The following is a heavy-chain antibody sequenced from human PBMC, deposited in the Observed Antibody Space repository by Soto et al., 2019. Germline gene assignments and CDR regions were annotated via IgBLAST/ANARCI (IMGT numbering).Heavy chain of an antibody. CDR3: ATYCTSVTCPTY. D-gene: IGHD2-8*02. CDR2: ISADGGTT. Sequence: EVQLLESGGGLVQPGGSLRLSCAASGFPFTNYDMTWVRQAPGKGLEWVAAISADGGTTYYADSVKGRFTISRDNAKNTTFLQVNSLSDEDTAEFSCATYCTSVTCPTYWRQGVLVNVSS. J-gene: IGHJ4*02. V-gene: IGHV3-23*01. CDR1: GFPFTNYD.